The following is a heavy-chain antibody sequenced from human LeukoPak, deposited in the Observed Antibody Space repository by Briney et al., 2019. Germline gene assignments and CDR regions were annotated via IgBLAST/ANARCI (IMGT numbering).Heavy chain of an antibody. CDR1: GGSISSYY. J-gene: IGHJ4*02. CDR3: ARGKSSSFDY. CDR2: IYYSGST. D-gene: IGHD6-13*01. Sequence: SETLSLTCTVSGGSISSYYWSWIRQSPGKGLEWIGYIYYSGSTTYNPSLKSRVTISVDTSKNQFSLKLSSVTAADTAVYYCARGKSSSFDYWGQGTLLTVSS. V-gene: IGHV4-59*01.